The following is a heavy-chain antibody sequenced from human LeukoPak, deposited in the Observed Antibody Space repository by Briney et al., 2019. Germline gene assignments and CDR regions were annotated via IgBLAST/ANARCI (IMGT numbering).Heavy chain of an antibody. J-gene: IGHJ6*02. CDR3: ARNRVLLWFGELFIGNYYYGMDV. CDR1: GYTFTSYY. Sequence: ASVKVSCKASGYTFTSYYMHWVRQAPGQGLEWMGIINPSGGSTSYAQKFQGRVTMTRDTSTSTVYMELSSLRSEDTAVYYCARNRVLLWFGELFIGNYYYGMDVWGQGTTVTVSS. V-gene: IGHV1-46*01. D-gene: IGHD3-10*01. CDR2: INPSGGST.